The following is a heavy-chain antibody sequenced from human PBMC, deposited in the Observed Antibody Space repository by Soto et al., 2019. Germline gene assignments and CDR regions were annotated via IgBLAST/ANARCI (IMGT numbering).Heavy chain of an antibody. CDR1: GYTFTGYY. CDR3: ARADWNYWWFDP. J-gene: IGHJ5*02. D-gene: IGHD1-7*01. V-gene: IGHV1-2*02. Sequence: ASVKVSCKASGYTFTGYYMHWVRQAPGQGLEWMGWINANSGGTNYAQKFQGRVTMTRDTSTSTAYMELRRLRSDDTAVYYCARADWNYWWFDPWGQGTLVTVSS. CDR2: INANSGGT.